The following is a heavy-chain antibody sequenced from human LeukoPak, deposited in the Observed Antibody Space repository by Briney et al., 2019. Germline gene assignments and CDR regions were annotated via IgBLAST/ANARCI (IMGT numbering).Heavy chain of an antibody. CDR2: INHSGST. D-gene: IGHD6-6*01. CDR3: ARGQRKYSSSLAVR. CDR1: GGSFSGYY. J-gene: IGHJ4*02. V-gene: IGHV4-34*01. Sequence: ETLSLTCAVYGGSFSGYYWSWIRQPPGKGLEWIGEINHSGSTNYNPSLKSRVTISVDTSKNQFSLKLSSVTAADTAVYYCARGQRKYSSSLAVRWGQGTLVTVSS.